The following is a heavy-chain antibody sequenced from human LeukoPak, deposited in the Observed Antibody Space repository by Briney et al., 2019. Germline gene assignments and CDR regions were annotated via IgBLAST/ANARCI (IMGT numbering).Heavy chain of an antibody. CDR2: IRYDGSNK. D-gene: IGHD3-22*01. Sequence: GGSLRLSCAASGFTFSSYGMHWVRQAPGKGLEWVAFIRYDGSNKYYADSVKGRFTISRDNSKNTLYLQMNSLRAEDTAVYYCARVSSLDSSGYVSRGYFDYWGQGTLVTVSS. CDR1: GFTFSSYG. V-gene: IGHV3-30*02. CDR3: ARVSSLDSSGYVSRGYFDY. J-gene: IGHJ4*02.